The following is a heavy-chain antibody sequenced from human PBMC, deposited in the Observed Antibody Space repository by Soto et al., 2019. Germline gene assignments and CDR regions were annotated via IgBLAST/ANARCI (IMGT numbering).Heavy chain of an antibody. J-gene: IGHJ6*02. V-gene: IGHV3-74*03. CDR1: GFTFSNYW. CDR2: VNNDGTDT. CDR3: ARGGLQHALDV. D-gene: IGHD6-13*01. Sequence: EVQLVESGGGLVQPGGSLRLSCAASGFTFSNYWMYWVRQAPGKGLVWVSRVNNDGTDTTHADSVKGRFTISRDKAENTLYLQMNSLSAEDTAVYYCARGGLQHALDVWGQGSTVTVSS.